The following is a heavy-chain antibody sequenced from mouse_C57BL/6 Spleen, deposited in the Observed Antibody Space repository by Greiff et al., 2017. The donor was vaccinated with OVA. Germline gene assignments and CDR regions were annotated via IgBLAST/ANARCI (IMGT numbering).Heavy chain of an antibody. V-gene: IGHV1-81*01. D-gene: IGHD1-1*01. Sequence: QVQLKESGAELARPGASVKLSCKASGYTFTSYGISWVKQRTGQGLEWIGEIYPRSGNTYYNEKFKGKATLTADKSSSTAYMELRSLTSEDSAVYFCARRDYYGSSYDYFDYWGQGTTLTVSS. CDR2: IYPRSGNT. J-gene: IGHJ2*01. CDR3: ARRDYYGSSYDYFDY. CDR1: GYTFTSYG.